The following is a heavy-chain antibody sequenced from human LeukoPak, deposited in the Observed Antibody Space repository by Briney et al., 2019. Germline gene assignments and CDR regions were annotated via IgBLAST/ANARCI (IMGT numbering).Heavy chain of an antibody. Sequence: SVKVSCKASGFTFTSSAVQWVRQARGQRLEWIGWIVVGSGNTNYAQKFQERVTITRDMSTSTAYMELSSLRSEDTAVYYCAASYDSSGYYYGYFDYWGQGTLVTVSS. CDR3: AASYDSSGYYYGYFDY. CDR1: GFTFTSSA. CDR2: IVVGSGNT. D-gene: IGHD3-22*01. J-gene: IGHJ4*02. V-gene: IGHV1-58*01.